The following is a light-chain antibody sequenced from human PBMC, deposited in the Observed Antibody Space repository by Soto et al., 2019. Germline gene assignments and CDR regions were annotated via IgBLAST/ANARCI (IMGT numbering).Light chain of an antibody. Sequence: EIVLTQSPDTLSLPPGERATLSCRAGQSISGTFLNWYQQKPGQAPRLLIYGASNRATGIPGRFSGSGSGTDFTLIISSLEPEDFAFYYCQQGNTWPWTFGQGTKGDIK. CDR3: QQGNTWPWT. V-gene: IGKV3-11*01. CDR1: QSISGTF. J-gene: IGKJ1*01. CDR2: GAS.